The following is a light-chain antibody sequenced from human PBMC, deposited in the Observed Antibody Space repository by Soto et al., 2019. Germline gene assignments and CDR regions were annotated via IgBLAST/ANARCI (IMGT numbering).Light chain of an antibody. CDR3: QQYNNWPPWT. Sequence: RVMTQSPATLSLSPGERATLSCRASQSVSTNVAWYQQKPGQAPRLLICGASTRATDIPARFSGSGSGTDFTLTISSLQSEDFAVYYCQQYNNWPPWTFGRGTKVDIK. J-gene: IGKJ1*01. CDR1: QSVSTN. CDR2: GAS. V-gene: IGKV3-15*01.